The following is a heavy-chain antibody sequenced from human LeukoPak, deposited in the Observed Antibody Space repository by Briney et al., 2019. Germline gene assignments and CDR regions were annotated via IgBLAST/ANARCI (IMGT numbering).Heavy chain of an antibody. Sequence: SETLSLTCTVSGGSISSSSYYWGWIRQPPGKGREWIGSIYYSGSTYYNPSLKSRVTISVDTSKNQFSLKLSSVTAADTAVYYCASRSPAESLQHWGQGTLVTVSS. CDR2: IYYSGST. CDR3: ASRSPAESLQH. V-gene: IGHV4-39*01. CDR1: GGSISSSSYY. J-gene: IGHJ1*01.